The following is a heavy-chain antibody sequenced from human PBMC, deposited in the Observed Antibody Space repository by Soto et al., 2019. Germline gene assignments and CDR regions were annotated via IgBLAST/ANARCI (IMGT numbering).Heavy chain of an antibody. J-gene: IGHJ6*02. CDR1: GGSISSYY. Sequence: SETLSLTCTVAGGSISSYYWSWIRQPPGKGLEWIGYIYYSGSTNYNPSLKSRVTISVDTSKNQFSLKLSSVTAADTAVYYCARDRVLAAAGIYYYYGRDVWGQGTTVTV. V-gene: IGHV4-59*01. CDR2: IYYSGST. D-gene: IGHD6-13*01. CDR3: ARDRVLAAAGIYYYYGRDV.